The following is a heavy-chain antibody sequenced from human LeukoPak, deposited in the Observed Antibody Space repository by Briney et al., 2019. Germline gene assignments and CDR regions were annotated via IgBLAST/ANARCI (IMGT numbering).Heavy chain of an antibody. Sequence: SETLSLTCTVSGASISNSAYYWLWIRQPPGEGLECIGSSHYSGSTFYNPSLKSRVNISVDTSKTQFSLQLRSMTAADTAVYYCARLFFVIDTWGQGTLVTVSS. CDR1: GASISNSAYY. V-gene: IGHV4-39*01. J-gene: IGHJ5*02. D-gene: IGHD3-3*01. CDR2: SHYSGST. CDR3: ARLFFVIDT.